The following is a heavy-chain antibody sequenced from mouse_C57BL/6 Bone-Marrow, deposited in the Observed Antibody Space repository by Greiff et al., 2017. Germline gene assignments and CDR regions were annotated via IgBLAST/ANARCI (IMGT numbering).Heavy chain of an antibody. D-gene: IGHD2-1*01. J-gene: IGHJ3*01. Sequence: VKVVESGPELVKPGASVKISCKASGYAFSSSWMNWVKQRPGKGLEWIGRIYPGDGDTNYNGKFKGKATLTADKSSSTAYMQLSSLTSEDSAVYFCAREGGNYFWFAYWGQGTLVTVSA. CDR3: AREGGNYFWFAY. CDR2: IYPGDGDT. CDR1: GYAFSSSW. V-gene: IGHV1-82*01.